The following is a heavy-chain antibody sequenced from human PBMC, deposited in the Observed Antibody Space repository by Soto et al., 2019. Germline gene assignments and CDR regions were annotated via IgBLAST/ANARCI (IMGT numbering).Heavy chain of an antibody. Sequence: QERLVQSGAEVRKPGSSVKVSCKVTGGTSTRYAINWVRQAPGQGLEWVGGIVPMFGTSKYAQKFQGRVTITADTSTHIAYMELRSLRSEDTAVYYCNRGSEYDFWSGYLWGQGTLVSVSS. CDR1: GGTSTRYA. CDR2: IVPMFGTS. J-gene: IGHJ4*02. D-gene: IGHD3-3*01. V-gene: IGHV1-69*06. CDR3: NRGSEYDFWSGYL.